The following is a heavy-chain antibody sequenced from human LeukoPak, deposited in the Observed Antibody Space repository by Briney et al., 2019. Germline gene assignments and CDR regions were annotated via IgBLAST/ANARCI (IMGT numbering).Heavy chain of an antibody. CDR2: MSYSGST. CDR1: GASISSSSYY. CDR3: ARGGGWCSSTSCRSYYYYYMDV. V-gene: IGHV4-39*07. J-gene: IGHJ6*03. D-gene: IGHD2-2*01. Sequence: PSETLSLTCTVSGASISSSSYYWGWIRQPPGKGLEWIGTMSYSGSTYHNPSLKSRVTISVDTSKNQFSLKLSSVTAADTAVYYCARGGGWCSSTSCRSYYYYYMDVWGKGTTVTVSS.